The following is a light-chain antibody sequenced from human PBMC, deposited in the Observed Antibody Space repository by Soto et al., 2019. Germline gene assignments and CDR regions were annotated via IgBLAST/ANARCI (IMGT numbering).Light chain of an antibody. CDR2: DAS. V-gene: IGKV1-5*01. Sequence: MYHSPSTLSASKGDRVTITCRASHSISSWLAWYQQKPGKAPKLLIYDASTLRSGVPSRFSGSGSGTQFTLTISSLQPDDFASYYCQQYNEYLGSFGQG. J-gene: IGKJ2*01. CDR3: QQYNEYLGS. CDR1: HSISSW.